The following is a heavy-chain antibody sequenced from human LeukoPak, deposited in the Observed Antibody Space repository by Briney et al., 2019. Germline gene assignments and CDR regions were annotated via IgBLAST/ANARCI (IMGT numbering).Heavy chain of an antibody. CDR3: ARDQALQLVGDS. CDR2: ITGSGGTT. V-gene: IGHV3-23*01. Sequence: GGSLRLSCAASGFTFDTHHMSWVRQAPGKGLEWLSDITGSGGTTHYSDSVTGRFTISRDNSKNTLYPQMDNLRVEDTAVYYCARDQALQLVGDSWGQGTLVSVSS. D-gene: IGHD6-13*01. CDR1: GFTFDTHH. J-gene: IGHJ4*02.